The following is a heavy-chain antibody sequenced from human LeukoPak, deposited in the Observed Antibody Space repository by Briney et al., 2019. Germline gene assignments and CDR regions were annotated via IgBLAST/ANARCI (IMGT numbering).Heavy chain of an antibody. CDR2: IYYSGST. J-gene: IGHJ4*02. V-gene: IGHV4-59*01. Sequence: SETLSLTCTVSGGSISSYYWSWIRQPSGKGLEWIGYIYYSGSTNYNPSLKSRVTMSVDTSKNQFSLKLSSVTAADTAVYYWASGYSSSWYQVWGQGTLVTVSS. CDR3: ASGYSSSWYQV. D-gene: IGHD6-13*01. CDR1: GGSISSYY.